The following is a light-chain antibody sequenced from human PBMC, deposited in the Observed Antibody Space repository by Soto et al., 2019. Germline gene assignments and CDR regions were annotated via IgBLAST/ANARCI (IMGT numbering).Light chain of an antibody. Sequence: QSALTQPPSASGSPGQSVTISCTGTSSDIGNYNYVSWYQHHPGKAPKLLIYEVTKRPSGVPDRFSGSKSGNMASLTVSGLQAEDGADYFCSSYAGSNNLLFGGGTQLTVL. CDR2: EVT. V-gene: IGLV2-8*01. CDR1: SSDIGNYNY. J-gene: IGLJ2*01. CDR3: SSYAGSNNLL.